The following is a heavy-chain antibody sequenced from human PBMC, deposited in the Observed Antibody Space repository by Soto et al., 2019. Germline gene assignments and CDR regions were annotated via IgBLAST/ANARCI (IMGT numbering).Heavy chain of an antibody. Sequence: QVQLVQSGAEVKKPGSSVKVSCKASGGTFSSYAISWVRQAPGQGLEWMGGIIPIFGTANYAQKFQGRVTITAEECTSTAYMELSSLGSEDTAVYYCARGGALRAAAGDYYYYGMDVWCQGTTVTVSS. J-gene: IGHJ6*02. CDR3: ARGGALRAAAGDYYYYGMDV. CDR2: IIPIFGTA. D-gene: IGHD6-13*01. V-gene: IGHV1-69*01. CDR1: GGTFSSYA.